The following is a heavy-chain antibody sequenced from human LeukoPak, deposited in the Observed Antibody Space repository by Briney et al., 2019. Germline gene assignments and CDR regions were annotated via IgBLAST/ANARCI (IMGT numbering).Heavy chain of an antibody. V-gene: IGHV4-34*01. J-gene: IGHJ4*02. Sequence: SETLSLTCAVYGGSFSGCYWSWIRQPPGKGLEWIGEINHSGSTNYNPSLKSRVTISVDTSKNQFSLKLSSVTAADTAVYYCARGLNDSWTGENYWGQGTLVTVSS. CDR1: GGSFSGCY. D-gene: IGHD3-3*01. CDR3: ARGLNDSWTGENY. CDR2: INHSGST.